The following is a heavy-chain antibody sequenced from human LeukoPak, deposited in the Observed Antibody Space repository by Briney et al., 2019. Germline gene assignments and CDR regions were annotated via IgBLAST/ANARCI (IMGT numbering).Heavy chain of an antibody. V-gene: IGHV3-73*01. CDR1: GFTFSSYW. D-gene: IGHD2-21*01. CDR3: ESSITKAGGS. J-gene: IGHJ5*02. Sequence: GGSLRLSCAASGFTFSSYWMHWVRQASGKGLEWVGRIRSKDQNSATAYAESVKGGFTISRDDSKNMAYLQMNSLRIEDTAVYYCESSITKAGGSWGQGTLVTVSS. CDR2: IRSKDQNSAT.